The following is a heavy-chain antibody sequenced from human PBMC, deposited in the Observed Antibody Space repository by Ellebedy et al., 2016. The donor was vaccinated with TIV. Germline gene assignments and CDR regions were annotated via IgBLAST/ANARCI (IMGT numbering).Heavy chain of an antibody. V-gene: IGHV3-23*01. CDR2: IGGIGNPP. Sequence: GESLKISXAASGFAFSTYAMSCVRQAPGKGLEWVSAIGGIGNPPFYADSVKGRFTISRDHSKNTLYLQMNSLRAEDKAIYYCERGYDILTVYSNYFYGMDVWGQGTTVTVSS. J-gene: IGHJ6*02. D-gene: IGHD3-9*01. CDR3: ERGYDILTVYSNYFYGMDV. CDR1: GFAFSTYA.